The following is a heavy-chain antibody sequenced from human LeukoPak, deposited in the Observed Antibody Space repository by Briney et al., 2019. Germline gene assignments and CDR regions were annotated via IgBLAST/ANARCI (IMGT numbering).Heavy chain of an antibody. V-gene: IGHV1-69*04. CDR1: GGTFSSYA. CDR2: IIPILGIA. CDR3: AQSTTYYYDSSSNY. Sequence: SVKVSCKASGGTFSSYAISWVRQAPGQGREWMGRIIPILGIANYAQKFQGRVTITADKSTSTAYMELSSLRSEDTAVYYCAQSTTYYYDSSSNYWGQGTLVTVSS. D-gene: IGHD3-22*01. J-gene: IGHJ4*02.